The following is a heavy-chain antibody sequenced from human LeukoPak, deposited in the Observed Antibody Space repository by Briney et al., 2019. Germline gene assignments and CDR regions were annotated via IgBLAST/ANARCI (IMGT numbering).Heavy chain of an antibody. V-gene: IGHV3-23*01. Sequence: GGSLRLSCAASGFTFSSYAMSWVRQAPGKGLEWVSSVSGSGGYTDYAGSVKGRLTISRDNSKNTLYLQMNSLRAEDTAIYYCAKDRPNYYDSSGHYYRRDGDYWGQGTLVTVSS. CDR2: VSGSGGYT. D-gene: IGHD3-22*01. CDR1: GFTFSSYA. CDR3: AKDRPNYYDSSGHYYRRDGDY. J-gene: IGHJ4*02.